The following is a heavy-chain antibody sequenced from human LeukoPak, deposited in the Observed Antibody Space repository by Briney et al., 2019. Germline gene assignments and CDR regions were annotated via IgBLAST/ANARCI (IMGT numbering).Heavy chain of an antibody. V-gene: IGHV4-34*01. CDR1: GGSFSGYY. CDR2: INHSGST. CDR3: ARHRRGYGSRSYYWKLREVVTWFDP. Sequence: SETLSLTCAVYGGSFSGYYWSWIRQPPGKGLEWIGEINHSGSTNYNPSLQSRGTISVDTSKNQYSLKLSSVTAADTAVYYCARHRRGYGSRSYYWKLREVVTWFDPWGEGTLVTVSS. D-gene: IGHD3-10*01. J-gene: IGHJ5*02.